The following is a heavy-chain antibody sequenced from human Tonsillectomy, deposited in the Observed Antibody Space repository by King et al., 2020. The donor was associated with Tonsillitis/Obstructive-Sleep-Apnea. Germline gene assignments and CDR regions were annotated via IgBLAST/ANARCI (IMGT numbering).Heavy chain of an antibody. CDR3: ARQASSIAVAGTFDY. CDR2: IYPGDSDT. D-gene: IGHD6-19*01. Sequence: QLVQSGAEVKKPGASLKISCKGSGYSFTSYWIGWVRQMPGKGLEWMGIIYPGDSDTRYSPSFQGQVTISADKSISTAYLQWSSLKASDTAMYYCARQASSIAVAGTFDYWGQGTLVTVSS. V-gene: IGHV5-51*01. CDR1: GYSFTSYW. J-gene: IGHJ4*01.